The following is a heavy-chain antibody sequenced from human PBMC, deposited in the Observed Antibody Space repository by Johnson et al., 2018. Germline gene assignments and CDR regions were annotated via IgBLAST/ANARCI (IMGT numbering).Heavy chain of an antibody. V-gene: IGHV3-23*04. CDR2: ITGSGAGT. Sequence: VQLVESGGGLVQPGESLRLSCAASGFIFSNYAMAWVRQAPGMGLECVSTITGSGAGTYYADSVKGRFTISRDNSKTTFYLQMNSLRAEDTAVYYCAKANSYLTQYCQDWGQGTLVTVSS. D-gene: IGHD2-21*01. CDR1: GFIFSNYA. CDR3: AKANSYLTQYCQD. J-gene: IGHJ1*01.